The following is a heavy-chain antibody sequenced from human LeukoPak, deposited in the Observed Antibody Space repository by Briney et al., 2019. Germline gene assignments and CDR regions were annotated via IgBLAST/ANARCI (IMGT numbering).Heavy chain of an antibody. J-gene: IGHJ5*02. CDR3: ARQAPPQLTAHNWFDP. V-gene: IGHV5-51*01. Sequence: GESLKISCKGSGYSFTSYWIGWVRQMPGKGLEWMGIIYPDDSDTRYSPSFQGQVTISADKSISTAYLQWSSLKASDTAMYYCARQAPPQLTAHNWFDPWGQGTLVTASS. D-gene: IGHD6-13*01. CDR1: GYSFTSYW. CDR2: IYPDDSDT.